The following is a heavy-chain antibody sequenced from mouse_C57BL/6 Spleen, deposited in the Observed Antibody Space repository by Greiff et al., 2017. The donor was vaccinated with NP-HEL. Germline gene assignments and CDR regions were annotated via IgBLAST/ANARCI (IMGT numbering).Heavy chain of an antibody. D-gene: IGHD2-1*01. CDR2: ISSGGSTI. Sequence: EVKLMESGGGLVKPGGSLKLSCAASGFTFSDYGMHWVRQAPGKGLEWVAYISSGGSTIYYKDTVKGRFAISRDNAKNTLFLQMTSLRSEDTAMYYCARRYGNPFAYWGQGTLVTVSA. CDR1: GFTFSDYG. J-gene: IGHJ3*01. V-gene: IGHV5-17*01. CDR3: ARRYGNPFAY.